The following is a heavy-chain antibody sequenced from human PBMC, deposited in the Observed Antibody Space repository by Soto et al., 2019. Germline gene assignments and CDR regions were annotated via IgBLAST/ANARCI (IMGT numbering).Heavy chain of an antibody. Sequence: QVQLQESGPGLVKPSQTLSLTCTVSGGSISSGGYFWSWIRQHPGKGLEWIGYISSSGTTYYNPSLQRHFTIFVDTSKNQSSLTLNSVTDADTAVFYCARSGMIRGPLRFEHWGPGRLVTVSS. CDR2: ISSSGTT. V-gene: IGHV4-31*01. CDR1: GGSISSGGYF. D-gene: IGHD3-10*01. J-gene: IGHJ4*02. CDR3: ARSGMIRGPLRFEH.